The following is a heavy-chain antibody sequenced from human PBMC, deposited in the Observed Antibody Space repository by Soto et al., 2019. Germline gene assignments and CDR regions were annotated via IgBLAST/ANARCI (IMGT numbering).Heavy chain of an antibody. V-gene: IGHV3-23*01. D-gene: IGHD5-12*01. Sequence: EVELLESGGGLVQPGGSLQLSCAASGFTLLNYGMSWVRQAPGKGLEWVSSIKGGGGRTFYADSVKGRFTISRDTAKNTLFLQVNSLRVEDTAVYFCAKEGSGNDWMLFFDSWGQGTLVTVCS. CDR3: AKEGSGNDWMLFFDS. CDR1: GFTLLNYG. CDR2: IKGGGGRT. J-gene: IGHJ4*02.